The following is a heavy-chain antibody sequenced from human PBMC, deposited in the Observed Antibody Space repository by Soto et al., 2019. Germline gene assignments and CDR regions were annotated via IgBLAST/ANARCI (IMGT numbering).Heavy chain of an antibody. J-gene: IGHJ4*02. CDR1: GFTFSSYS. D-gene: IGHD3-9*01. Sequence: GGSLRLSCAASGFTFSSYSMNWVRQAPGKGLEWVSSISSSSSYIYYADSVKGRFTISRDNAKNSLYLQMNSLRAEDTAVYYCARDGNAGLRYFVSWGQGTPVTVSS. V-gene: IGHV3-21*01. CDR2: ISSSSSYI. CDR3: ARDGNAGLRYFVS.